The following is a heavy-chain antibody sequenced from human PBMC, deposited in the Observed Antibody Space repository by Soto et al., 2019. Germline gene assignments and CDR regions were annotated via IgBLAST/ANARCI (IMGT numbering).Heavy chain of an antibody. CDR2: IYPGDSDT. D-gene: IGHD5-18*01. CDR1: GYSFTSYW. Sequence: GESLKISCKGSGYSFTSYWIGWVRQMPGKGLEWMGIIYPGDSDTRYSPPFQGQVTISADKSISTAYLQWSSLKASDTAMYYCAREVDTAMVPYYYYGMDVWGQGTTVTVSS. CDR3: AREVDTAMVPYYYYGMDV. J-gene: IGHJ6*02. V-gene: IGHV5-51*01.